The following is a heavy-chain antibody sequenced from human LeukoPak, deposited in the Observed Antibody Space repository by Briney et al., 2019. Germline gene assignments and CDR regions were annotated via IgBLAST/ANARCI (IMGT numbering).Heavy chain of an antibody. J-gene: IGHJ4*02. Sequence: GGSLRLSCAASGITFSSYAMHWVRQAPGKGLEWVSAISGSGGSTYYADSVKGRFTISRDNSKNTLYLQMNSLRAEDTAVYYCAKGTIGDPWGYWGQGTLVTVSS. CDR3: AKGTIGDPWGY. V-gene: IGHV3-23*01. CDR2: ISGSGGST. D-gene: IGHD4-17*01. CDR1: GITFSSYA.